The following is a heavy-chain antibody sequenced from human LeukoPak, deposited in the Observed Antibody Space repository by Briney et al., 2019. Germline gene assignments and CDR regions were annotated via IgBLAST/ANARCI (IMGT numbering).Heavy chain of an antibody. Sequence: GGSLRLSCAASGFTFSSYAMSWVRQAPGKGLEWVSAISGSGGSTYYADSVKGRFTISRDNSKNTLYLQMNSLRAEDTAVYYCAKDIPQARYCSGGSCYLFDYWGQGTLVTVSS. CDR2: ISGSGGST. D-gene: IGHD2-15*01. CDR1: GFTFSSYA. J-gene: IGHJ4*02. V-gene: IGHV3-23*01. CDR3: AKDIPQARYCSGGSCYLFDY.